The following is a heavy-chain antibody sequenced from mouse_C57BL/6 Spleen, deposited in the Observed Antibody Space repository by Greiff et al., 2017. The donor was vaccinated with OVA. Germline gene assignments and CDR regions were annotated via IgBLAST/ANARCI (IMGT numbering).Heavy chain of an antibody. Sequence: QVQLQQPGAELVRPGSSVKLSCKASGYTFTSYWMHWVKQRPIQGLEWIGNIDPSDSETHYNQKFKDKATLTVDKSSSTAYMQLSSLTSEDSAVYYCARWGSYAEFAYWGQGTLVTVAA. CDR1: GYTFTSYW. D-gene: IGHD6-5*01. CDR2: IDPSDSET. CDR3: ARWGSYAEFAY. V-gene: IGHV1-52*01. J-gene: IGHJ3*01.